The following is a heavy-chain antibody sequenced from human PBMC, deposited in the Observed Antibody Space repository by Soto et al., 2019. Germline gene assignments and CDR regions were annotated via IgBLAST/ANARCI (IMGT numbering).Heavy chain of an antibody. Sequence: ASVKVSCKASGYTFNSYYMHWVRQAPGQGLEWMGIINPSGGSASHAQRFQGRVTMSSDTSTSTVYMELSSLTSEDTAVYYCARDRLPAPPARTGTIVVVTSYGMDVWGQGTTVTVYS. V-gene: IGHV1-46*02. CDR1: GYTFNSYY. D-gene: IGHD3-22*01. CDR3: ARDRLPAPPARTGTIVVVTSYGMDV. CDR2: INPSGGSA. J-gene: IGHJ6*02.